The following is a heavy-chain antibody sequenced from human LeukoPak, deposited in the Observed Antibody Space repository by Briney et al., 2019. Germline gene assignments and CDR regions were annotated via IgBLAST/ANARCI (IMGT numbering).Heavy chain of an antibody. CDR1: GYTLTELS. V-gene: IGHV1-24*01. CDR3: ATGLLTGYYNFDY. CDR2: FDPEDGET. D-gene: IGHD3-9*01. J-gene: IGHJ4*02. Sequence: ASVTVSCKVSGYTLTELSMHWVRQAPGKGLEWMGGFDPEDGETIYAQKFQGRVTMTEGTSTDTAYMELSSLRSEDTAVYYCATGLLTGYYNFDYWGQGTLVTVSS.